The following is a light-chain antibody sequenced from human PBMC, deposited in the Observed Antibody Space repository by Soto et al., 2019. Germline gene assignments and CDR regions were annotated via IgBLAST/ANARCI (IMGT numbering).Light chain of an antibody. CDR1: QSISSY. V-gene: IGKV1-39*01. J-gene: IGKJ1*01. CDR2: AAS. Sequence: DIQVTQSPSSLSASVGDRVTITCRASQSISSYLNWYRQKPGRAPNLLIYAASKLQSGVPSRFSGSGSGTDFHLTISSLQPGDFAIYYCHQSYSAPWTFGQGTKVEIK. CDR3: HQSYSAPWT.